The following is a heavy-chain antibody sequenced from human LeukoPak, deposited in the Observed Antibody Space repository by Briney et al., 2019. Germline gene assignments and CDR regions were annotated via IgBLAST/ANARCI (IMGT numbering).Heavy chain of an antibody. J-gene: IGHJ4*02. CDR1: GFTFSSYA. CDR3: AKSAGGCGSGSSTKFFDY. CDR2: ISGSGGST. Sequence: QSGGSLRLSCAASGFTFSSYAMSWVRQAPGKGLEWVSAISGSGGSTYYADSVKGRFTTSRDNSKNTLYLQMNSLRAEDTAVYYCAKSAGGCGSGSSTKFFDYWGQGTLATVSS. D-gene: IGHD3-10*01. V-gene: IGHV3-23*01.